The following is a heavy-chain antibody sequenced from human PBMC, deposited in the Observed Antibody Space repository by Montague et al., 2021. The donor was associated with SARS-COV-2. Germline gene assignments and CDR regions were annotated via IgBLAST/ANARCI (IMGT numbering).Heavy chain of an antibody. V-gene: IGHV4-39*01. Sequence: SETLSLTCTVSGGSISSSSYYWGWIRQPPGKGLEWIGSIYYSGSTYYNLSLKSRVTISVDTSKNQFSLNLSSVTAADTAVYDCGGQGSSSSWYGGYYYGMDVWGQGTTVTVSS. CDR2: IYYSGST. J-gene: IGHJ6*02. D-gene: IGHD6-13*01. CDR3: GGQGSSSSWYGGYYYGMDV. CDR1: GGSISSSSYY.